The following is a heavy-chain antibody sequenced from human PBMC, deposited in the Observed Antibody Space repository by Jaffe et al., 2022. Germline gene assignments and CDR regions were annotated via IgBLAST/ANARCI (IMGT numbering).Heavy chain of an antibody. CDR2: IKQDGSEK. V-gene: IGHV3-7*01. J-gene: IGHJ6*03. CDR3: AREGLHLGELSLYRYYYYYYMDV. Sequence: EVQLVESGGGLVQPGGSLRLSCAASGFTFSSYWMSWVRQAPGKGLEWVANIKQDGSEKYYVDSVKGRFTISRDNAKNSLYLQMNSLRAEDTAVYYCAREGLHLGELSLYRYYYYYYMDVWGKGTTVTVSS. CDR1: GFTFSSYW. D-gene: IGHD3-16*02.